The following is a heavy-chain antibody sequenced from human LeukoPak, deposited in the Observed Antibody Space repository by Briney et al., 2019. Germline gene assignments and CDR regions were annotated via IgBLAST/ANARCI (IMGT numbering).Heavy chain of an antibody. J-gene: IGHJ4*02. CDR2: ISSNSITM. V-gene: IGHV3-48*04. CDR3: AQSFDN. CDR1: GFTFSSYS. Sequence: GGSLRLSCAASGFTFSSYSMNWVRQAPGRGLEWVSYISSNSITMYYADSVKGRFTISGDNAKNSLYLQMNSLRAEDTATYYCAQSFDNWGQGTLVTVSS.